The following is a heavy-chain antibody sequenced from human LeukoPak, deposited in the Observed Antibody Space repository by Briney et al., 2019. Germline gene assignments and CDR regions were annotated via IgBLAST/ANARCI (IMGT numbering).Heavy chain of an antibody. D-gene: IGHD3-22*01. V-gene: IGHV1-2*02. Sequence: ASVKVSCKASGYTFTGYYMHWVRQAPGQGLEWMGWINPNSGGTNYAQKFQGRVTMTRDTSISTAYMELSRLRSDDTAVYYCAREAYYDSSGYYAPFDYWGQGTLVTLSS. J-gene: IGHJ4*02. CDR2: INPNSGGT. CDR1: GYTFTGYY. CDR3: AREAYYDSSGYYAPFDY.